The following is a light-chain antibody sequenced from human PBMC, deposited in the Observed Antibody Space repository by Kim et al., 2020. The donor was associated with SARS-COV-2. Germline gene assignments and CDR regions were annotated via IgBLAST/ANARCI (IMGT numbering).Light chain of an antibody. V-gene: IGLV6-57*03. CDR2: NHN. J-gene: IGLJ2*01. CDR1: SGSIGANY. Sequence: GKTVTISCTRSSGSIGANYVQWYQQRPGRAPTTVIYNHNQRPSGVPDRFSGSIDTSSNSASLTISGLKSEDEADYYCQSYYDSRVFFGGGTQLTVL. CDR3: QSYYDSRVF.